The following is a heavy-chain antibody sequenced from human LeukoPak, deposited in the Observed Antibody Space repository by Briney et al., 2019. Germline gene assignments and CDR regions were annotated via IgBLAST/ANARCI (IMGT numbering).Heavy chain of an antibody. D-gene: IGHD2-15*01. V-gene: IGHV3-21*01. CDR2: ITSSSTYT. J-gene: IGHJ4*02. CDR1: GFSFSSYN. Sequence: GGSLRLSCAASGFSFSSYNMNWVRQTPGKGLEWVSSITSSSTYTFYADSVKGRFTISRDNAKNSLYLQMNSLRAEDTAVYYCARVLPHSDPLDYWGQGTLVTVSS. CDR3: ARVLPHSDPLDY.